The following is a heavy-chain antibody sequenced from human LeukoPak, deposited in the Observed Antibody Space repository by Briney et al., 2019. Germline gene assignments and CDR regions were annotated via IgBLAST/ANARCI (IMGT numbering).Heavy chain of an antibody. D-gene: IGHD3-10*01. CDR2: ISGSGGST. CDR3: ARVSMVRGVIKDGAEY. J-gene: IGHJ4*02. Sequence: PGGSLRLSCAASGFTFSSYAMSWVRQAPGKGLEWVSAISGSGGSTYYADPVKGRFTISRDNAKNSLYLQMNSLRAEDTAVYYCARVSMVRGVIKDGAEYWGQGTLVTVSS. CDR1: GFTFSSYA. V-gene: IGHV3-23*01.